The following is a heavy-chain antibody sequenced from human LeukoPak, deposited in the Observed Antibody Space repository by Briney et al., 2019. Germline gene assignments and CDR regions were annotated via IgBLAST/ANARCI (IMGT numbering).Heavy chain of an antibody. V-gene: IGHV1-2*04. J-gene: IGHJ6*02. CDR2: INPNSGGT. Sequence: ASVKVSCKASGYTFTGYYMHWVRQAPGQGLEWMGWINPNSGGTNYAQKFQGWVTMTRDTSISTAYMELSRLRSDDTAVYYCARVLLDCSSTSCYGKYGMDVWGQGTTVTVSS. D-gene: IGHD2-2*01. CDR3: ARVLLDCSSTSCYGKYGMDV. CDR1: GYTFTGYY.